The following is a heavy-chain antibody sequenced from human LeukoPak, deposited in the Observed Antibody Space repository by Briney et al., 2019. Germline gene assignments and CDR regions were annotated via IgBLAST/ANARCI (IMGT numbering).Heavy chain of an antibody. V-gene: IGHV3-23*01. D-gene: IGHD2-15*01. Sequence: GGSLRLSCAASGFTFSSYGMSWVRQAPGKGLEWVSAISGSGGSTYYADSVKGRFTISRDNSKNTLYLQMNSLRAEDTAVYYCAKSVVAATFYFDYWGQGTLVTVSS. CDR2: ISGSGGST. J-gene: IGHJ4*02. CDR3: AKSVVAATFYFDY. CDR1: GFTFSSYG.